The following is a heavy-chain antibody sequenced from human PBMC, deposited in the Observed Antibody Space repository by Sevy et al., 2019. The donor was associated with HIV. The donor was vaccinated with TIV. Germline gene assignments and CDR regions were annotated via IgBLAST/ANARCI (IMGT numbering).Heavy chain of an antibody. CDR3: ARDQEEESVDY. CDR2: INSDGSST. J-gene: IGHJ4*02. Sequence: GGCLRLSCAASGFTFSSYWMHWVRQAPGKGLVWVSRINSDGSSTRYADSVKGRFTISRDNAKNTLYLQMNSLRAEDTAVYYCARDQEEESVDYWGQGTLVTVSS. V-gene: IGHV3-74*01. CDR1: GFTFSSYW.